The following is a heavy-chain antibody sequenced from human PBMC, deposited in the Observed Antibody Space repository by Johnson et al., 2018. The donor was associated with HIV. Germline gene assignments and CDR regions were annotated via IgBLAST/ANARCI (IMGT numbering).Heavy chain of an antibody. V-gene: IGHV3-7*05. J-gene: IGHJ3*02. CDR3: AKAVTGEGAFDI. CDR1: GFNFGGYW. CDR2: IKQDGSEK. D-gene: IGHD7-27*01. Sequence: VQLVESGGGLVQPGGSLRLSCAASGFNFGGYWMSWVRQAPGKGLEWVANIKQDGSEKYYVDSVKGRFTISRDNAKDSLYLQMNSLRPDDTAVYYCAKAVTGEGAFDIWGQGTMVTVSS.